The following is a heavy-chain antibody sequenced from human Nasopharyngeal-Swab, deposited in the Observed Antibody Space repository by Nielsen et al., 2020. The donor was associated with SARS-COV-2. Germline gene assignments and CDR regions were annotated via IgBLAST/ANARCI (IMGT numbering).Heavy chain of an antibody. V-gene: IGHV3-73*01. CDR2: IRSKAHNYAA. CDR3: VRQTGYHFAS. J-gene: IGHJ4*02. Sequence: GESLRISCAASGFTFSGSAMHWVRQASGKGLEWVGRIRSKAHNYAAVYAASVEGRFTIFRDDSKKTAFLQMDSLKSEDTAVYFCVRQTGYHFASWGQGTLVTVSS. D-gene: IGHD5-12*01. CDR1: GFTFSGSA.